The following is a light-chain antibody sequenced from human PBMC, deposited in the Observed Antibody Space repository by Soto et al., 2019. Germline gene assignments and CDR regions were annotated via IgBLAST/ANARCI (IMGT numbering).Light chain of an antibody. CDR1: QRVGIN. Sequence: VMTQSPATLSVSPVDTATLSCRASQRVGINLAWYQQKPGQAPRLLIYSASTRASGIPGRFSGSGSGTEFTLTISSLQSEDFAFFYCQQYDGWPRTFGQGTKVDIK. J-gene: IGKJ1*01. V-gene: IGKV3-15*01. CDR2: SAS. CDR3: QQYDGWPRT.